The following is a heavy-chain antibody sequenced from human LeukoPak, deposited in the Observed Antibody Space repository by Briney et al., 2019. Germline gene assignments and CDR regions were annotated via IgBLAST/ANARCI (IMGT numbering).Heavy chain of an antibody. D-gene: IGHD3-22*01. CDR1: GFTFRSYE. Sequence: GGSLRLSCAASGFTFRSYEMNWVRQAPGKGLEWVSHISSSGSTIYYADSVKGRFTISRDNAKNSLYLQMNSLRAEDTAVYYCARGAYYYDSSGAFDYWGQGTLVTVSS. J-gene: IGHJ4*02. V-gene: IGHV3-48*03. CDR3: ARGAYYYDSSGAFDY. CDR2: ISSSGSTI.